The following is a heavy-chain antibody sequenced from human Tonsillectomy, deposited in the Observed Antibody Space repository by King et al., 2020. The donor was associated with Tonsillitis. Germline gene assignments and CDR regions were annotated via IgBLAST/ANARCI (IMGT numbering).Heavy chain of an antibody. CDR1: TFTFSSYA. Sequence: VQLVESGGGLVQPGGSLRLSCTASTFTFSSYAMSWVRQAPGKGLEWVSGISGSGGSTFYAASVKGRFTISRDNSKKTLYVQMNSLRAEDTAHYYCAKDRAAMITPTGSMDVWGQGTTVTVSS. V-gene: IGHV3-23*04. CDR2: ISGSGGST. D-gene: IGHD5-18*01. CDR3: AKDRAAMITPTGSMDV. J-gene: IGHJ6*02.